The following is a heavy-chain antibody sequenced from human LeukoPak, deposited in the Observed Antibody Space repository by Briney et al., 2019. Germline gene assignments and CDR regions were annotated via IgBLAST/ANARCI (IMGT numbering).Heavy chain of an antibody. CDR1: GASISDYY. CDR3: ARWGYSSGWFAP. D-gene: IGHD6-19*01. Sequence: SETLSLTCSVSGASISDYYWNWIRQPPGKGLEWIGYLFYSWRTNYNPSLKSLVTISVDTSKNQFSLKLSSVTAADTAVYYCARWGYSSGWFAPWGQGTLVTVSS. CDR2: LFYSWRT. V-gene: IGHV4-59*01. J-gene: IGHJ5*02.